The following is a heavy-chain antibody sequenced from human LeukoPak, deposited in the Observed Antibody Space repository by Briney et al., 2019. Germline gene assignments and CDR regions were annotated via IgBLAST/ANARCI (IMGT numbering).Heavy chain of an antibody. Sequence: GGSLRLSCAASGFTVSTKYMTWVRQAPGKGLEWVSVLYSGGNTYYADSVKGRFSISRDNSKNTLYLQMNSLRAGDTAVYYCATSTGWPGFDFWGQGTLVTVSS. D-gene: IGHD6-19*01. CDR3: ATSTGWPGFDF. V-gene: IGHV3-66*01. CDR2: LYSGGNT. J-gene: IGHJ4*02. CDR1: GFTVSTKY.